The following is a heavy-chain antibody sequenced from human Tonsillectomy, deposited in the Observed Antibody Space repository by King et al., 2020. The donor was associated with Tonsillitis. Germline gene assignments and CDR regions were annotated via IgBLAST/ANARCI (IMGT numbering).Heavy chain of an antibody. D-gene: IGHD2-2*01. Sequence: VQLVESGAEVKKPGSSVKVSCKASGGTFSSYVISWVRQAPGQGLEWMGGIIPIFDTTNYAQKFQGRVTIIADEFTSTAYMELSSLRSEDTAVYYCARGGVVLPPAPKSYYYYYMDVWGKGTTVTVSS. V-gene: IGHV1-69*01. CDR3: ARGGVVLPPAPKSYYYYYMDV. CDR1: GGTFSSYV. CDR2: IIPIFDTT. J-gene: IGHJ6*03.